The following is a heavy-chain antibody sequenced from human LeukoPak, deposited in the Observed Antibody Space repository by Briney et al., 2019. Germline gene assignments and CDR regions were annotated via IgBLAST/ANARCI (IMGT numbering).Heavy chain of an antibody. CDR2: IWYDGSIK. Sequence: GGSLRLSCAASGFTFSTYGMHWVRQAPGKGLEWVAVIWYDGSIKYYADSVKGRFTISRDNSKNTLYLQMNSLRAEDKAVYYCARAVGPFDIWGQGTIVIVSP. CDR1: GFTFSTYG. V-gene: IGHV3-33*01. CDR3: ARAVGPFDI. J-gene: IGHJ3*02.